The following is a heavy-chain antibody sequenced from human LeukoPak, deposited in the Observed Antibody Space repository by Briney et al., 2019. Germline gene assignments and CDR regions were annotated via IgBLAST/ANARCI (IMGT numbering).Heavy chain of an antibody. J-gene: IGHJ4*02. D-gene: IGHD6-19*01. V-gene: IGHV5-51*01. CDR3: ARQNRIAVSGPFDY. CDR1: GYSFTSYW. CDR2: ISPGDSDT. Sequence: PGEYPKISCKGSGYSFTSYWIGWVRQVPGKGLEWMGIISPGDSDTRYSPSFQGQVTISADKSISTAYLQWSSLRASDTAMYYCARQNRIAVSGPFDYWGQGTLITVSS.